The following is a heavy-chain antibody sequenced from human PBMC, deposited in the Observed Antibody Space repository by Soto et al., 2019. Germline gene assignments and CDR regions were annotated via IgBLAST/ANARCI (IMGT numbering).Heavy chain of an antibody. V-gene: IGHV1-69*02. CDR2: IIPMLRMS. Sequence: QVQLVQSGAEVKKPGSSVKVSCKASGDTFSSYTINWVRQAPGLGLEWLGRIIPMLRMSNYALQFQGRVIMTANKSTSPPYTELSRLTSEDTALYYCARSYGSGSQAFDYWGQGVLVTVSS. D-gene: IGHD3-10*01. J-gene: IGHJ4*02. CDR3: ARSYGSGSQAFDY. CDR1: GDTFSSYT.